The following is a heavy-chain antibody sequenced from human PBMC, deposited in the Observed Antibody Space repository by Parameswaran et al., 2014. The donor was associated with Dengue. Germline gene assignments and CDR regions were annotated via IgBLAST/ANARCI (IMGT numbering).Heavy chain of an antibody. CDR2: ISWNSGSI. CDR3: AKDLYYYDSSGDLDY. Sequence: WIRQPPGKGLEWVSGISWNSGSIGYADSVKGRFTISRDNAKNSLYLQMNSLRAEDTALYYCAKDLYYYDSSGDLDYWGQGTLVTVSS. D-gene: IGHD3-22*01. J-gene: IGHJ4*02. V-gene: IGHV3-9*01.